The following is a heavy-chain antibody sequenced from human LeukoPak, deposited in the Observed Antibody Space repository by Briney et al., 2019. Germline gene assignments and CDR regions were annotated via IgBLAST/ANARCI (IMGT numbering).Heavy chain of an antibody. D-gene: IGHD3-3*01. V-gene: IGHV3-74*01. CDR3: ARGPAYYDFWSGLNYYMDV. J-gene: IGHJ6*03. CDR1: GFTFSSYW. CDR2: INSDGSST. Sequence: GGSLRPSCAASGFTFSSYWMHWVRQAPGKGLVWVSRINSDGSSTSYADSVKGRFTISRDNAKNTLYLQMNSLRAEDTALYYCARGPAYYDFWSGLNYYMDVWGKGTTVTVSS.